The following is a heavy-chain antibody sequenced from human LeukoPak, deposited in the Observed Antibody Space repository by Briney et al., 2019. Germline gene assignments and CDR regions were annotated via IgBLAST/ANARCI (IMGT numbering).Heavy chain of an antibody. V-gene: IGHV3-21*01. CDR1: GFTFSSYR. CDR2: ISSSSSYI. Sequence: GGSLRLSCAASGFTFSSYRMNWVRQAPGKGLECVSSISSSSSYIHYADSVKGRFTISRDNAKNSLYLQMNSLRAEDTAVYYCARDAGSGYFDYWGQGTLVTVSS. J-gene: IGHJ4*02. CDR3: ARDAGSGYFDY. D-gene: IGHD6-19*01.